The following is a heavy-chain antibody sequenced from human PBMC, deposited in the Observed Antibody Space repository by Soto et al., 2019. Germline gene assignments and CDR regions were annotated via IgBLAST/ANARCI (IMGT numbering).Heavy chain of an antibody. CDR2: IYYSGST. J-gene: IGHJ5*02. Sequence: PSETLSLTCTVSGASVSSYYRSSIRQPPGKALEWIGYIYYSGSTNYNPSLKSRVTISVDTSKNQFSLKLSSVTAADTAVYYCARAKRAYYGSGPRGWFDPWGQGTLVTVSS. CDR3: ARAKRAYYGSGPRGWFDP. V-gene: IGHV4-59*02. CDR1: GASVSSYY. D-gene: IGHD3-10*01.